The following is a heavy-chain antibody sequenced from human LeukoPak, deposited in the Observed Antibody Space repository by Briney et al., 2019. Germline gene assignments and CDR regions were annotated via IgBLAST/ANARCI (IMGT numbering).Heavy chain of an antibody. Sequence: GGSLRLSCAASGFTFSSYGMHWVRQDPGKGLEWVAVIWYDGSNKYYADSVKGRFTISRDNSKNTLYLQMNSLRAEDTAVYYCARDNPAYYDFWSGYANWFDPWGQGTLVTVSS. CDR2: IWYDGSNK. D-gene: IGHD3-3*01. CDR1: GFTFSSYG. J-gene: IGHJ5*02. V-gene: IGHV3-33*01. CDR3: ARDNPAYYDFWSGYANWFDP.